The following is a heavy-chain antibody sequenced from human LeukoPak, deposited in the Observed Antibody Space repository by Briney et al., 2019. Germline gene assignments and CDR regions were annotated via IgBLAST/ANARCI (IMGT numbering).Heavy chain of an antibody. CDR1: GFTFSSYA. D-gene: IGHD3-22*01. Sequence: GGSLRLSCAASGFTFSSYAMSWVRQAPGKGLEWASAISGSGGSTYYADSVKGRFTISRDNSKNTLYLQMNSLRAEDTAVYYCAKATYYYDSSGYYSPYYFDYWGQGTLVTVSS. CDR3: AKATYYYDSSGYYSPYYFDY. V-gene: IGHV3-23*01. CDR2: ISGSGGST. J-gene: IGHJ4*02.